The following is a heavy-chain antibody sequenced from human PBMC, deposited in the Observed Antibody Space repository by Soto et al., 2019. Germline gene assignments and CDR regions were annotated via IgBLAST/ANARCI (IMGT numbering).Heavy chain of an antibody. CDR2: ISATGTT. CDR1: GDSMSRYY. J-gene: IGHJ3*01. V-gene: IGHV4-4*07. D-gene: IGHD7-27*01. CDR3: ARHQSGAADF. Sequence: QVQLQESGPGLVEPSETLSLTCTVSGDSMSRYYWSWIRQSAEKGLEWIGRISATGTTSYIPSLKSRITLSVETSKKQYFLNLKYVTAADTAVYFCARHQSGAADFWGQGTVVTVS.